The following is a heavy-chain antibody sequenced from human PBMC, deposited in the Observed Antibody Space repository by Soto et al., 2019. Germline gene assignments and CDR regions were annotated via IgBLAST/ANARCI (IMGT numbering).Heavy chain of an antibody. J-gene: IGHJ5*02. CDR1: GYTFTSYD. V-gene: IGHV1-8*01. CDR3: ERERTRGCDP. CDR2: MNPNSGNT. Sequence: QVQLVQSGAEVKKPGASVKVSCKASGYTFTSYDINWVRQATGQGLEWMGWMNPNSGNTAYAQKSXGRVTTTSKTAISKAYRERSCHKSEHTAVNNCERERTRGCDPGGQGTLVTVTS.